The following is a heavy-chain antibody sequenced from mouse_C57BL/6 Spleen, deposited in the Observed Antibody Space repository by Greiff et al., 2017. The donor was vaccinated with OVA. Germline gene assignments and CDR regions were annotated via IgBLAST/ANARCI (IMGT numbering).Heavy chain of an antibody. CDR3: ARNYYGYDGWAMDD. V-gene: IGHV5-16*01. CDR1: GFTFSDYY. Sequence: EVKLVESEGGLVQPGSSMKLSCTASGFTFSDYYMAWVRQVPEKGLEWVANINYDGSSTYYLDSLKSRFIISRDNAKNILYLQMSSLKSEDTATYYCARNYYGYDGWAMDDWGQGTSVTVSS. CDR2: INYDGSST. J-gene: IGHJ4*01. D-gene: IGHD2-2*01.